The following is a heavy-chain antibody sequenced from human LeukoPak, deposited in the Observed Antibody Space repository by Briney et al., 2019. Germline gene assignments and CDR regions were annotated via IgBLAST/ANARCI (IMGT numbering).Heavy chain of an antibody. Sequence: GGSLRLSCAASGFTFSSYAMSWVRQAPGKGLEWVSAISGSGGSTYYADSVNGRFTISRDNSKNTLYLQMNSLRAEDTAVYYCVRYNWNDEYYYYYGMDVWGQGTTVTVSS. D-gene: IGHD1-1*01. V-gene: IGHV3-23*01. CDR3: VRYNWNDEYYYYYGMDV. CDR2: ISGSGGST. CDR1: GFTFSSYA. J-gene: IGHJ6*02.